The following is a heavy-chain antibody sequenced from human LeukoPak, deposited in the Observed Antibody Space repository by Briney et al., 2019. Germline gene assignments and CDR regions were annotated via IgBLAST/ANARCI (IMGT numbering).Heavy chain of an antibody. CDR3: VRDGVYYGDDYDY. CDR1: GFTFSTYW. Sequence: GGSLRLSCGASGFTFSTYWMSWVRQAPGKGLEWVANIKQNGSEKDYVDSVKGRFTISRDNAKNSLYLQMNSLRAEDTAVYYCVRDGVYYGDDYDYWGQGSLVTVSS. J-gene: IGHJ4*02. D-gene: IGHD4-17*01. V-gene: IGHV3-7*04. CDR2: IKQNGSEK.